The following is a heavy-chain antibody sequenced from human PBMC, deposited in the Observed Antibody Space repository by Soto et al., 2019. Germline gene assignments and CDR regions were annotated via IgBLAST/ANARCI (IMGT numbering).Heavy chain of an antibody. V-gene: IGHV4-31*03. CDR3: ARYWAGPDYYGSGSYDPFYYYYYGMDV. CDR2: IYYSEST. Sequence: PSETLSLTCTVSCGSISSGGYYWSWIRQHQGKGLEWIGYIYYSESTYYNPSLKSRVTISVDTSKNQFSLKLSSVTAADTAVYYCARYWAGPDYYGSGSYDPFYYYYYGMDVWGQGTTVTVSS. CDR1: CGSISSGGYY. D-gene: IGHD3-10*01. J-gene: IGHJ6*02.